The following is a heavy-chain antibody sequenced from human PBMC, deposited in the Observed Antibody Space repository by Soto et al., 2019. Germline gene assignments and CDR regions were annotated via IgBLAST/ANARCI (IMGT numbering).Heavy chain of an antibody. Sequence: KASETLSLTCTVSGGSIGSYYWSWIRQPPGKGLEWIGYINYSGSTNHNPSLKSRVTTSVDTSKNQFSLKLNSVTAADTAVYYCVRAGYTYGRSIAHFDYWGQGTLVTVS. CDR2: INYSGST. CDR3: VRAGYTYGRSIAHFDY. V-gene: IGHV4-59*01. CDR1: GGSIGSYY. D-gene: IGHD5-18*01. J-gene: IGHJ4*02.